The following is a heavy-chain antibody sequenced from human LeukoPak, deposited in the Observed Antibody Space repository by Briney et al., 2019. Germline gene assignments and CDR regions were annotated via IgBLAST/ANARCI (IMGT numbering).Heavy chain of an antibody. CDR3: ARGPNSGYGRFDY. V-gene: IGHV4-59*01. CDR2: FYYGGST. CDR1: GGSISGYY. Sequence: SETLSLTCTVSGGSISGYYWSWLRQPPGRGLEWIGYFYYGGSTNYNPSLKGPVTISVDTSKNQFSLKLSSVTAADTAAYYCARGPNSGYGRFDYWGQGTLVTVSS. D-gene: IGHD5-12*01. J-gene: IGHJ4*02.